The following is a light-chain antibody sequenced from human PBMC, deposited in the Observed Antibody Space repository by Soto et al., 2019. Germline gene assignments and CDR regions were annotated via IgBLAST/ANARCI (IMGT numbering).Light chain of an antibody. J-gene: IGLJ1*01. CDR2: EVN. Sequence: QSVLTQPASVSGSPGQSVTMSCTGTSDDIGKYDYVSWYQQHPGKAPKLLISEVNNRPSGVSVRFSGSKSDNTASLTISGLQPDDEADYFCSSYTSRSLYVFGTGTKLTVL. V-gene: IGLV2-14*01. CDR1: SDDIGKYDY. CDR3: SSYTSRSLYV.